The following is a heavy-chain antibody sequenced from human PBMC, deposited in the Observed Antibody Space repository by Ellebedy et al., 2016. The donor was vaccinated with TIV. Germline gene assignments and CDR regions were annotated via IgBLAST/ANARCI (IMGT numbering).Heavy chain of an antibody. CDR3: ARDTVEVPEGDAFDI. CDR1: GFTFSRER. CDR2: IKFDEIET. V-gene: IGHV3-7*04. J-gene: IGHJ3*02. D-gene: IGHD2-2*01. Sequence: GESLKISCAASGFTFSRERMSWLRQAPGKGLEWFAHIKFDEIETYHADSVKGRFTISRDNARKSLYLQMDSLRVDDTAVYYCARDTVEVPEGDAFDIWGRGTMVTVSS.